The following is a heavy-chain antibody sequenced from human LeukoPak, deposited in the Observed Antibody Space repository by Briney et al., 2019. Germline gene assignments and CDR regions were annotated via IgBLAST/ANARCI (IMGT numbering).Heavy chain of an antibody. V-gene: IGHV4-59*01. CDR1: GGSISSYY. J-gene: IGHJ4*02. CDR2: IYYSGST. Sequence: SETLSLTCTVSGGSISSYYWSWIRQPPGKGLEWIGYIYYSGSTNYNPSLKSRVTISVDTSKNQFSLKLSSVTAADTAVYYCARDLRTGYFGYWGQGTLVTVSS. CDR3: ARDLRTGYFGY.